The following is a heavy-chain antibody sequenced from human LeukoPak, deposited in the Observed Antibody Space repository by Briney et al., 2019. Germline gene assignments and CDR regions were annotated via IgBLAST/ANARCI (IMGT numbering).Heavy chain of an antibody. J-gene: IGHJ6*03. CDR1: GGSISSYY. CDR3: ARHERDYYGSGSYGPYYYYYMDV. V-gene: IGHV4-59*08. Sequence: PSETLSLTCTVSGGSISSYYWGWIRQPPGKGLEWIGYIYYSGSTNYNPSLKSRVTISVDTSKNQFSLKLSSVTAADTAVYYCARHERDYYGSGSYGPYYYYYMDVWGKGTTVTISS. D-gene: IGHD3-10*01. CDR2: IYYSGST.